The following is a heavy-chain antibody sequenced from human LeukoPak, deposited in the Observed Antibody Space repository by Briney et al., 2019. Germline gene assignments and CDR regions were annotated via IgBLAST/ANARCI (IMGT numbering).Heavy chain of an antibody. CDR3: EXXXXXXXYQFLHDY. D-gene: IGHD2-2*01. V-gene: IGHV1-18*01. CDR1: GXXFIXXG. J-gene: IGHJ4*02. CDR2: ISPYNGNT. Sequence: GXXFIXXGITWVRQAPGQGVEGMEWISPYNGNTKXTEKFQGRGSITTETSTSRAYVEVRRLRFEDTDAYICEXXXXXXXYQFLHDYWGQGTLVTVSS.